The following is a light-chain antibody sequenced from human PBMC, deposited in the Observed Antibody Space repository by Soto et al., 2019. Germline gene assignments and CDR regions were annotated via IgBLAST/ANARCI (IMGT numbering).Light chain of an antibody. V-gene: IGLV1-40*01. Sequence: QSVLTQPPSVSGAPGQRVTISCTGNNSNLGAGYDVHWYQQLPGAAPKLVIFGNRNRPSGVPERFSGSKSGTSASLAITGLHAEDEADYYRQAYDYSLTPLAFGGGTQLTVL. CDR1: NSNLGAGYD. J-gene: IGLJ3*02. CDR3: QAYDYSLTPLA. CDR2: GNR.